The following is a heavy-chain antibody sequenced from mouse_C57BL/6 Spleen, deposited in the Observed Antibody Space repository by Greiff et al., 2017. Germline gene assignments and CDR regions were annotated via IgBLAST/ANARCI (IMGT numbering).Heavy chain of an antibody. V-gene: IGHV2-5*01. CDR2: IWRGGST. Sequence: QVQLKESGPGLVQPSQSLSITCTVSGFSLTSYGVHWVRQSPGKGLGWLGVIWRGGSTDYNAAFMSRLSITKDNSKSQVFFKMNSLQADDTAIYYCATYSNFVGAMDYWGQGTSVTVSS. CDR1: GFSLTSYG. D-gene: IGHD2-5*01. CDR3: ATYSNFVGAMDY. J-gene: IGHJ4*01.